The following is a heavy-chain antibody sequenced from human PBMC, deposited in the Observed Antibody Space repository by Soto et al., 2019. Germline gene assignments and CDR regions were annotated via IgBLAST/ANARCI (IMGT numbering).Heavy chain of an antibody. D-gene: IGHD5-12*01. J-gene: IGHJ6*02. CDR1: GFTFSSYA. CDR3: ARDMTRWLQYYYYGMDV. Sequence: QVQLVESGGGVVQPGRSLRLSRAASGFTFSSYAMHWVRQAPGKGLEWVAVISYDGSNKYYADSVKGRFTISRDNSKNTLYLQMNSLRAEDTAVYYCARDMTRWLQYYYYGMDVWGQGTTVTVSS. CDR2: ISYDGSNK. V-gene: IGHV3-30-3*01.